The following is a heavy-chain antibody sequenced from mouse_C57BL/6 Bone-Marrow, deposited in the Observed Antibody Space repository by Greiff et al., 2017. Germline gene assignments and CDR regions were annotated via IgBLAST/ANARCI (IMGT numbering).Heavy chain of an antibody. CDR3: ARSYYGSIPFAY. D-gene: IGHD1-1*01. Sequence: QVQLQQSGAELVKPGASVKISCKASGYAFRSYWMNWVKQRPGKGLEWIGQIYPGDGDTNYNGKFKGKATLTADKSSSTAYMQLSSLTSEDSAVYFCARSYYGSIPFAYWGQGTLVTVSA. J-gene: IGHJ3*01. CDR1: GYAFRSYW. CDR2: IYPGDGDT. V-gene: IGHV1-80*01.